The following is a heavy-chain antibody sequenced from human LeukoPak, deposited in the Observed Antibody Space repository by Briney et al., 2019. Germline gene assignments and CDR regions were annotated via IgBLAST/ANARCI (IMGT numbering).Heavy chain of an antibody. V-gene: IGHV4-59*02. Sequence: SETLSLTCTVSGGSVSSYYWSWIRQPPPKGLEWIGYIYYSGSTSYNPSLKSRVSISVDTSNDQFSLKLTSVTAADTAVYYCARVRRSGSYPSYFDYWGQGTLVTVSS. D-gene: IGHD3-22*01. CDR1: GGSVSSYY. CDR2: IYYSGST. CDR3: ARVRRSGSYPSYFDY. J-gene: IGHJ4*02.